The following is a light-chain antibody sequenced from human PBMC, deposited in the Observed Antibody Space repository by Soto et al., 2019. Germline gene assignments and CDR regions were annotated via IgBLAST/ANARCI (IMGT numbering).Light chain of an antibody. J-gene: IGKJ4*01. V-gene: IGKV1-9*01. CDR1: QGISSY. Sequence: IQLTQSPSSLSASVGDRVTITCRASQGISSYLAWYQQKPGKAPKLLIYAASTLQSGVPSRLSGSGSGTDFTLTTSSLQPEDFATYYCQQLNSYPLTFGGGTKVEIK. CDR2: AAS. CDR3: QQLNSYPLT.